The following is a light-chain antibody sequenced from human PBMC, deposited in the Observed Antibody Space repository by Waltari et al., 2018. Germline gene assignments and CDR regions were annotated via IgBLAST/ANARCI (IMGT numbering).Light chain of an antibody. V-gene: IGKV4-1*01. Sequence: DIVMTQSPDSLAVSLGERATINCKSSQIVLYSSNNRNYLAWYQQKPGQSPKLVIYWASTRESGVPDRFSGSGSGTDFTLTISSLQAEDVATYYCQQYYTTPWTFGQGTKVEIK. CDR2: WAS. CDR3: QQYYTTPWT. CDR1: QIVLYSSNNRNY. J-gene: IGKJ1*01.